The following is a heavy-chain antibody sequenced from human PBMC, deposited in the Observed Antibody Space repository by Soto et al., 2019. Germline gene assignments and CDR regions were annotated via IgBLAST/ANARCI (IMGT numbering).Heavy chain of an antibody. V-gene: IGHV4-30-4*01. Sequence: SETLSLTCTVSGGSISSGDYYWSWIRQPPGKGLEWIGYIYYSGSTYYNPSLKSRVTISVDTSKNQFSLKLSSVTAADTAVYYCARDAQWLDPPPNYYYGMDVWGRGTTVTVSS. D-gene: IGHD6-19*01. CDR2: IYYSGST. J-gene: IGHJ6*02. CDR3: ARDAQWLDPPPNYYYGMDV. CDR1: GGSISSGDYY.